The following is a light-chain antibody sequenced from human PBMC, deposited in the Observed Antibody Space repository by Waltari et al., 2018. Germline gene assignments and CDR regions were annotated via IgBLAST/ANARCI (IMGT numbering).Light chain of an antibody. CDR3: QSYDSSQSHWV. CDR1: SSNIGPGYD. CDR2: GHN. Sequence: QSVLTQTPSVSGAPGQTVIISCTGSSSNIGPGYDVHWYQQLPGPAPKLLISGHNNRPSRVPDRFFGSKSGTSASLAITGLQAEDEADYYCQSYDSSQSHWVFGGGTKLTVL. J-gene: IGLJ3*02. V-gene: IGLV1-40*01.